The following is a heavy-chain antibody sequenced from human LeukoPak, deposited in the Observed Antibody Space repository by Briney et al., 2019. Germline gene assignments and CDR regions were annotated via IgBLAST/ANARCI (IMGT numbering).Heavy chain of an antibody. CDR1: VFTLQDYA. J-gene: IGHJ4*02. Sequence: PGGSLRLSCAFSVFTLQDYAIHCARQAPGKGLEWVSLISGDGGSTYYADSVKGRFTISRDNSKNSLYLQMSSLRTEDTAVYYCAKEKGSYGSYYFDYWGQGTLVTVSS. CDR3: AKEKGSYGSYYFDY. V-gene: IGHV3-43*02. D-gene: IGHD3-10*01. CDR2: ISGDGGST.